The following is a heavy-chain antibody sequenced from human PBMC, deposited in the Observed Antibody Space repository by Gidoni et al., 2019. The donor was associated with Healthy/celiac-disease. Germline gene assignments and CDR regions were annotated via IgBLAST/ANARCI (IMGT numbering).Heavy chain of an antibody. CDR3: ARDVRYSSSWSHFDF. CDR1: GGSVSNADYY. D-gene: IGHD6-13*01. J-gene: IGHJ4*02. V-gene: IGHV4-39*07. CDR2: VYYRGTT. Sequence: QLHLQESGPRLVRPSETLSLTCTVSGGSVSNADYYWGWIRPSPGKGLEWIGTVYYRGTTYYNPSLKSRVTISPDTSQNQFSLRLSSVTAADTAVYYCARDVRYSSSWSHFDFWGQGTLVTVSS.